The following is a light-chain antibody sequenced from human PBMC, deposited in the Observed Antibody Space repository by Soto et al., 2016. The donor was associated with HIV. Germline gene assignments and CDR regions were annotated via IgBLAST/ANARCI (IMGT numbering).Light chain of an antibody. J-gene: IGKJ1*01. CDR1: QDIGND. CDR3: QKYNSAPWT. Sequence: DIQMTQSPSPLSASVGDIVTITCRASQDIGNDLGWYQQKPGQAPKRLIYGASSLESGVPSRFSGSRSATEFTLTISSLQPEDFATYYCQKYNSAPWTFGQGTKVDIK. CDR2: GAS. V-gene: IGKV1-17*01.